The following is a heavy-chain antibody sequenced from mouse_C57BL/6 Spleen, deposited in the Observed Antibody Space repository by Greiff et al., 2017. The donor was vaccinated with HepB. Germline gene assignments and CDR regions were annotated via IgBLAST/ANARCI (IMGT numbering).Heavy chain of an antibody. D-gene: IGHD4-1*01. CDR2: IDPSDSET. CDR1: GYTFTSYW. V-gene: IGHV1-52*01. CDR3: ARTFYDTNGDSYAMDY. J-gene: IGHJ4*01. Sequence: QVQLKQPGAELVRPGSSVKLSCKASGYTFTSYWMHWVKQRPIQGLEWIGNIDPSDSETHYNQKFKDKATLTVDKSSSTAYMQLSSLTSEDSAVYYCARTFYDTNGDSYAMDYWGQGTSVTVSS.